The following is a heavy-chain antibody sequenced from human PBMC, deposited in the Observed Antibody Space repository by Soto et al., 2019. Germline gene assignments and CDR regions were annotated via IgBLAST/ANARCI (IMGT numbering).Heavy chain of an antibody. CDR2: INPSGGRS. CDR3: ARESGDYMAFDYFDY. D-gene: IGHD4-4*01. V-gene: IGHV1-46*03. CDR1: GYTFTNYY. J-gene: IGHJ4*02. Sequence: ASVKVSCKASGYTFTNYYMHWVRQAPGQGLEWMGIINPSGGRSTYAQKFHDRVIMTRDTSTSTVYMELSSLRSEDTAVYFCARESGDYMAFDYFDYWGQGTLVTVSS.